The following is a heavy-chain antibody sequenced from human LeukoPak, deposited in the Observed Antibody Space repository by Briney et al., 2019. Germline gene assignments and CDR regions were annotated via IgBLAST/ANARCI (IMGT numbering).Heavy chain of an antibody. V-gene: IGHV3-23*01. J-gene: IGHJ3*02. CDR2: IFNSGDKT. Sequence: GGSLRLSCAASGFTFSTYSMTWVRQAPGKGLEWVSGIFNSGDKTFYADSVKGRFTISRDNSKNTLYLQMNSLRAEDTAVYYCARDLSNCGGDCWNAFDIWGQGTMVTVSS. D-gene: IGHD2-21*02. CDR1: GFTFSTYS. CDR3: ARDLSNCGGDCWNAFDI.